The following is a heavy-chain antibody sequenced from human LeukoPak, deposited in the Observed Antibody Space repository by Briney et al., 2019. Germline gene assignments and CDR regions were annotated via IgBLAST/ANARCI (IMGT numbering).Heavy chain of an antibody. V-gene: IGHV3-30*02. Sequence: GGSLRLSCAASGFTFSSYAMSWVRQAPGKGLEWVAFIRYDGSNKYYADSVKGRFTISRDNPRNTVYLQMNSLSTEDTAVYYCAIEISRLVIHAFDLWGQGTMVTVSS. CDR2: IRYDGSNK. CDR1: GFTFSSYA. CDR3: AIEISRLVIHAFDL. J-gene: IGHJ3*01. D-gene: IGHD3-9*01.